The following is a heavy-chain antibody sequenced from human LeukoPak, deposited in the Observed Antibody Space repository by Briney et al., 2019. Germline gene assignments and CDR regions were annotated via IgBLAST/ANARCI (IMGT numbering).Heavy chain of an antibody. CDR1: GFTFSSYE. V-gene: IGHV3-48*03. CDR3: TRNGFSSGLDY. CDR2: IGSSGSTR. J-gene: IGHJ4*02. D-gene: IGHD6-19*01. Sequence: GGSLRLSCAASGFTFSSYEMNWVRQAPGKGLEWVSYIGSSGSTRYYADSVKGRFTISRDDAKNSLYLQMNSLRAEDTAVYYCTRNGFSSGLDYWGQGTLVTVSS.